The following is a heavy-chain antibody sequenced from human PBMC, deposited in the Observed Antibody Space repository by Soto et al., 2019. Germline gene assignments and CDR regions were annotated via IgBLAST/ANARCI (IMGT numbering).Heavy chain of an antibody. CDR1: GDSISSGGYY. V-gene: IGHV4-31*03. CDR2: IYYSGST. D-gene: IGHD3-22*01. J-gene: IGHJ4*02. CDR3: ARGDDSSGYHYFDY. Sequence: QVKLQESGPGLVKPSQTLSLICNVSGDSISSGGYYWNWIRQHPGKGLEWIGYIYYSGSTYYNPSLKSRVTMSVDTSKNHFSLKLSSVTAADTAVYYCARGDDSSGYHYFDYWGQGTLVTVSS.